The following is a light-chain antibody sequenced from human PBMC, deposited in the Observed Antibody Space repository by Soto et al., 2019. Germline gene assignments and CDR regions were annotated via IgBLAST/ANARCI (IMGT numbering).Light chain of an antibody. CDR3: MQALQKPST. CDR1: QSLLHTNGINY. CDR2: LGS. V-gene: IGKV2-28*01. J-gene: IGKJ1*01. Sequence: VVVTQSPLSLPVTPGEPASMSCRASQSLLHTNGINYLHWYLQKPGQSPQLLIYLGSHRASGVPDRFSGSGSGPEYTLRIRRVEAEDVGIYYCMQALQKPSTFGQGTKVDIK.